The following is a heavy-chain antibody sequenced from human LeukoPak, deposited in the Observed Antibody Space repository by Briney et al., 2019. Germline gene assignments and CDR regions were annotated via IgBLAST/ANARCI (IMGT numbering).Heavy chain of an antibody. D-gene: IGHD6-13*01. CDR1: GGSISNYY. V-gene: IGHV4-59*01. CDR3: ARVYYSNSYDYWYFDL. J-gene: IGHJ2*01. Sequence: SETLSLTCTVSGGSISNYYWSWIRQPPGKGLEWIAYIYYSGSTNYNPSLKSRVTISVDTSKNQFSLKLSSVIAADTAVYYCARVYYSNSYDYWYFDLWGRGTLVTVSS. CDR2: IYYSGST.